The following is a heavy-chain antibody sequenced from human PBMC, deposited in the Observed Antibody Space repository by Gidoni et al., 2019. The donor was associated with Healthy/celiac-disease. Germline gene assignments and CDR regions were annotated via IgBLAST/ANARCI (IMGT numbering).Heavy chain of an antibody. CDR2: ISSSSSYI. V-gene: IGHV3-21*01. Sequence: EVQLVESGGGLVKPGGSLRLSCAASGFTFSSYSMNWGRQAPGKGLEWVSSISSSSSYIYYADSVKGRFTISRDNAKNSLYLQMNSLRAEDTAVYYCASAGFPVVVPAAIREYGGDAFDIWGQGTMVTVSS. CDR3: ASAGFPVVVPAAIREYGGDAFDI. J-gene: IGHJ3*02. D-gene: IGHD2-2*01. CDR1: GFTFSSYS.